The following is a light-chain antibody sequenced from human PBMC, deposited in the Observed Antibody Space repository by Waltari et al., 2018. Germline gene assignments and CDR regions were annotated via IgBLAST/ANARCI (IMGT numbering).Light chain of an antibody. Sequence: IQMSQSPSSVSASVGDRVTITCRASQGISSGLDWYQQKPAKAPKLLISGASSSQSGVPSRFTGTGSGTDFTLTISSLQSEDFATYYCQQATRFPRGLTFGGGTKVEIK. CDR2: GAS. J-gene: IGKJ4*01. CDR3: QQATRFPRGLT. CDR1: QGISSG. V-gene: IGKV1-12*01.